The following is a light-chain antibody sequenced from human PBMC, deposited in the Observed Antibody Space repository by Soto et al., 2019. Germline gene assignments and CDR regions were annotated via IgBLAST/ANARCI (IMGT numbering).Light chain of an antibody. V-gene: IGLV2-8*01. CDR3: SSYAGRDIWV. J-gene: IGLJ3*02. CDR2: EVT. Sequence: QSALTQPPSASGSRGQSVTISCTGTSVDINYVSWFQQHPGKAPKLIMCEVTKRPSGVPDRFSGSKSGNTASLTVSVLQDDYEADYYCSSYAGRDIWVFGEGTKLTVL. CDR1: SVDINY.